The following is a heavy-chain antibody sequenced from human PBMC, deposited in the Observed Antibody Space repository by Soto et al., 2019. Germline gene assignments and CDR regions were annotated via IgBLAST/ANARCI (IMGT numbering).Heavy chain of an antibody. J-gene: IGHJ4*02. CDR1: GFTFSTYT. CDR3: ASNKGSLRYYDHFAN. CDR2: ISSSGRYI. D-gene: IGHD3-9*01. V-gene: IGHV3-21*01. Sequence: DVQLVESGGGLVKPGGSLRLSCAASGFTFSTYTLNWVRQAPGKGLEWVASISSSGRYIYYGDSVTGRFTISRDNARNSLFLQMNSLTAEDTAMYYCASNKGSLRYYDHFANWGQGTLVTVSS.